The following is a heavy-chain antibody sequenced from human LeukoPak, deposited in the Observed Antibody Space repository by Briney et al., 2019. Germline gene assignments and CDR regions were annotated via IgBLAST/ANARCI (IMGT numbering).Heavy chain of an antibody. CDR2: IRYDGSNK. V-gene: IGHV3-30*02. D-gene: IGHD2-2*01. CDR1: GFTFSSYG. Sequence: GGSLRLSCAASGFTFSSYGMHWVHQAPGKGLEWVAFIRYDGSNKYYADSVKGRFTISRDNSKNTLYLQMNSLRAEDTAVYYCAKETYCSSTSCRSQYFQHWGQGTLVTVSS. J-gene: IGHJ1*01. CDR3: AKETYCSSTSCRSQYFQH.